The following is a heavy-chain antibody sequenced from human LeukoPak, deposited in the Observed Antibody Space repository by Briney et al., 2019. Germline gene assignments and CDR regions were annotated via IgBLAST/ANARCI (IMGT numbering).Heavy chain of an antibody. CDR1: GGTFSSYA. J-gene: IGHJ5*02. D-gene: IGHD3-10*02. V-gene: IGHV1-69*13. CDR2: IIPIFGTA. Sequence: GASVKVSCKASGGTFSSYAISWVRHAPGQGLEWMGGIIPIFGTANYAQKFQGRVTITADESTSTAYMELSSLRSEDTAVYYCARGLMFGTPSEFDPWGQGTLVTVSS. CDR3: ARGLMFGTPSEFDP.